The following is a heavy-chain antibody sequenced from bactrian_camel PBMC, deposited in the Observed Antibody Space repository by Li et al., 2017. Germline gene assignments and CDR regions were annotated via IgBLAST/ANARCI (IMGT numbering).Heavy chain of an antibody. V-gene: IGHV3S42*01. CDR3: VSGYPMYVGQQARAY. D-gene: IGHD5*01. CDR2: TNRGGDVI. Sequence: VQLVESGGGLVQPGGSLRLSCAASGFTLSSYGMSWVRQAPGKGLEWLATTNRGGDVITYADSVKGRFTISRDNAKNTLYLQLNDLKEEDTAVYYCVSGYPMYVGQQARAYWGQGTQVTVS. CDR1: GFTLSSYG. J-gene: IGHJ4*01.